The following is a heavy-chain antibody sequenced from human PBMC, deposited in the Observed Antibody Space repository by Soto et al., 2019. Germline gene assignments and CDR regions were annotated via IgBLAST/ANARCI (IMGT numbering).Heavy chain of an antibody. CDR1: GFTFSSYW. Sequence: GGSLRLSCAASGFTFSSYWMSWVRQAPGKGLEWVANIKQDGSEKYYVDSVKGRFTISRDNAKNSLYLQMNSLRAEDTAVYYCARGDDDIWGSYRDSDYWGQGTLVTVSS. D-gene: IGHD3-16*02. V-gene: IGHV3-7*01. CDR2: IKQDGSEK. CDR3: ARGDDDIWGSYRDSDY. J-gene: IGHJ4*02.